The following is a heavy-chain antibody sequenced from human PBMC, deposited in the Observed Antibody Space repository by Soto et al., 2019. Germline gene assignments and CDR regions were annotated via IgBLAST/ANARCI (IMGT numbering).Heavy chain of an antibody. CDR2: NYHSGRT. CDR1: GGSISTDNW. J-gene: IGHJ3*02. V-gene: IGHV4-4*02. D-gene: IGHD6-13*01. Sequence: QVHLQESGPGLVEPSGTLSLTCAVSGGSISTDNWWTWVRQPPGKGLEWMGENYHSGRTNYHTSLKSRVTISVDKSKTQFSLKLISVTAADTAMYYCARDYDQQLRNTWALEIWGQGTMVTVSS. CDR3: ARDYDQQLRNTWALEI.